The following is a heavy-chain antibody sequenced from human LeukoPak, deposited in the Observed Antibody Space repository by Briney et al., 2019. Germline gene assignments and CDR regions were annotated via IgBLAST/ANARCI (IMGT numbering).Heavy chain of an antibody. J-gene: IGHJ4*02. CDR1: GFTFSRHA. D-gene: IGHD3-10*01. CDR2: ISGSGGST. CDR3: AKEDYGSGRPFDY. V-gene: IGHV3-23*01. Sequence: GGSLRLSCVASGFTFSRHAMSWVRQAPGKGLEWVPGISGSGGSTYYADSVKGRFTISRDNSKNTLYLQMNSLRAEDTAVYYCAKEDYGSGRPFDYWGQGTLVTVSS.